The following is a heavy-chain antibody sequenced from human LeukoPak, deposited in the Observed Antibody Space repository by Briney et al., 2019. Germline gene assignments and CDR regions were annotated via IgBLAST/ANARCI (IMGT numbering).Heavy chain of an antibody. CDR2: ISSSGSTI. CDR3: ASSYSGSWYEIYYYYGMDV. V-gene: IGHV3-48*03. CDR1: GFTFSSYE. Sequence: GGSLRLSCAASGFTFSSYEMNWVRQAPGKGLEWVSYISSSGSTIYYADSVKGRFTISRDNAKNSLYLQMNSLRAEDTAVYYCASSYSGSWYEIYYYYGMDVWGQGTTVTVSS. J-gene: IGHJ6*02. D-gene: IGHD6-13*01.